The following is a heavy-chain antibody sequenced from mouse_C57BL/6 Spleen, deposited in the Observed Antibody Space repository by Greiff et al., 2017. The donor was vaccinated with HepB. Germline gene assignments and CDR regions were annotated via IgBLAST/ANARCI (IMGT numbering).Heavy chain of an antibody. CDR1: GFTFSSYA. Sequence: EVKLMESGGGLVKPGGSLKLSCAASGFTFSSYAMSWVRQTPEKRLEWVATISDGGSYTYYPDNVKGRFTISRDNAKNNLYLQMSHLKSEDTAMYYCARDPTVELLLDYWGQGTTLTVSS. CDR2: ISDGGSYT. D-gene: IGHD1-1*01. J-gene: IGHJ2*01. V-gene: IGHV5-4*01. CDR3: ARDPTVELLLDY.